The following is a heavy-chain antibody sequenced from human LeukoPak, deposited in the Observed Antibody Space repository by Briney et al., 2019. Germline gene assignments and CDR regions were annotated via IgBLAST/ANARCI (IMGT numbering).Heavy chain of an antibody. Sequence: PGGSLRLSCAASGFTFSTYSMNWVRQAPGKGLEWVAAISGGSDTIYYADSVKGRFTVSRDNAENSVYLQMNSVRAEDTAVYYCARDHRYAFDNWGQGTLVTVSS. D-gene: IGHD5-12*01. V-gene: IGHV3-48*04. J-gene: IGHJ4*02. CDR2: ISGGSDTI. CDR1: GFTFSTYS. CDR3: ARDHRYAFDN.